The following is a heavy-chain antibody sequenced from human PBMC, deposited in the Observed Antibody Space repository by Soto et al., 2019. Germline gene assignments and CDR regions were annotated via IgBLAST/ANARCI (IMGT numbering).Heavy chain of an antibody. V-gene: IGHV4-31*03. CDR1: GASVSSGAYY. CDR2: IYESGYT. D-gene: IGHD5-18*01. Sequence: SETLSLTCTVSGASVSSGAYYWGWVRQRPGRGLEWIGYIYESGYTYYNTSLKSRLTISLDRSNNQFSLGLTSVTAADTAVYYCVRALRPTAMVYRWFDPWGQGTLVTVSS. J-gene: IGHJ5*02. CDR3: VRALRPTAMVYRWFDP.